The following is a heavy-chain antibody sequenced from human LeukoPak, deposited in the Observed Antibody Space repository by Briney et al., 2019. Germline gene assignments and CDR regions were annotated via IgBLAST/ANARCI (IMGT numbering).Heavy chain of an antibody. D-gene: IGHD3-9*01. J-gene: IGHJ4*02. CDR1: GGSFSGYY. CDR2: INHSGST. CDR3: ARDLRYFDWSVGGGSDY. V-gene: IGHV4-34*01. Sequence: PSETLSLTCAVYGGSFSGYYWSWIRQPPGKGLEWIGEINHSGSTNYNPSLKSRVTISVDTSKNQFSLKLSSVTAEDTAVYYCARDLRYFDWSVGGGSDYWGQGTLVTVSS.